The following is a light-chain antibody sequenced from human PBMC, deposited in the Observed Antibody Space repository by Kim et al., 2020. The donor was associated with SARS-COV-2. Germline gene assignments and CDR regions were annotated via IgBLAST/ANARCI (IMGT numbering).Light chain of an antibody. Sequence: SYELTQPPSVSVALGQTARITCAGNNIGSKDAYWYQQKPGQAPVLVIYRDGDRPSGIPERFSGSNSGNTATLTISGTQARDEADYYCQVWDSSPVIFGGGTKLTVL. CDR3: QVWDSSPVI. J-gene: IGLJ2*01. CDR1: NIGSKD. V-gene: IGLV3-9*01. CDR2: RDG.